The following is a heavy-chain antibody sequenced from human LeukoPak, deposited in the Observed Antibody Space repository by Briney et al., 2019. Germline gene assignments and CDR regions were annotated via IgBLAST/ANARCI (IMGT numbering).Heavy chain of an antibody. V-gene: IGHV3-23*01. CDR2: ISGSSGST. CDR3: ATNTPSIVVVPAAMVYFDY. J-gene: IGHJ4*02. Sequence: GGSLRLSCAASGFTFSSYAMSWVRQAPGKGLEWVSYISGSSGSTYYADSVKGRFTISRDNSKNTLYLQMNSLRAEDTAVYYCATNTPSIVVVPAAMVYFDYWGQGSLVTVSS. D-gene: IGHD2-2*01. CDR1: GFTFSSYA.